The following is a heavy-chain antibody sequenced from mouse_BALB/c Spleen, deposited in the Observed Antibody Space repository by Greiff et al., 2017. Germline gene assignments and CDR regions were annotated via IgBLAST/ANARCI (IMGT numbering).Heavy chain of an antibody. CDR2: INSNGGST. CDR1: GFTFSSYG. Sequence: EVMLVESGGGLVQPGGSLKLSCAASGFTFSSYGMSWVRQTPDKRLELVATINSNGGSTYYPDSVKGRFTISRDNAKNTLYLQMSSLKSEDTAMFYCAREEVRRGYYYAMDDWGQGTSVTGSS. D-gene: IGHD2-14*01. V-gene: IGHV5-6-3*01. CDR3: AREEVRRGYYYAMDD. J-gene: IGHJ4*01.